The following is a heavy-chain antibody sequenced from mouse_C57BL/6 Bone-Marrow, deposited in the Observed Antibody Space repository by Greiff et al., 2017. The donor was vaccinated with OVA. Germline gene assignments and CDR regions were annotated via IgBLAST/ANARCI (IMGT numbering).Heavy chain of an antibody. Sequence: EVQGVESGGGLVKPGGSLKLSCAASGFTFSSYAMSWVRQTPEKRLEWVATISDGGSYTYYPDNVKGRFTISRDNAKNTLFLQMTRLRSEDTAMYYCARRGGLPYYYAMDYWGQGTSVTVSS. CDR2: ISDGGSYT. J-gene: IGHJ4*01. D-gene: IGHD2-2*01. V-gene: IGHV5-4*01. CDR3: ARRGGLPYYYAMDY. CDR1: GFTFSSYA.